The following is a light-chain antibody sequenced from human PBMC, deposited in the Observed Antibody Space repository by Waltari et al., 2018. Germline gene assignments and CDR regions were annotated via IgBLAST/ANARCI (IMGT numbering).Light chain of an antibody. V-gene: IGKV4-1*01. Sequence: DIVMTQSPDSLAVSLGERATVNCKSSQSVLYSSNNKNYLAWYQPKPGQPPKLLIYWASTRESGVPDRFSGSGSGTDFTLTISSLQAEDVAVYYCQQYYLSRWTFGQGTKVEIK. CDR2: WAS. CDR1: QSVLYSSNNKNY. CDR3: QQYYLSRWT. J-gene: IGKJ1*01.